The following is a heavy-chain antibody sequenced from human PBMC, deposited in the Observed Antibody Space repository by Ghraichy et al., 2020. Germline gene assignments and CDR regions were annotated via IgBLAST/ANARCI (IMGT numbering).Heavy chain of an antibody. CDR3: SSGDTFDI. D-gene: IGHD3-10*01. J-gene: IGHJ3*02. Sequence: GGSLRLSCAASGLFFSSSWMTWVRQAPGKGLEWVANINQDGREKYYVGSVKGRFTISRDNAKNSLYLQMNNLSAEDTAVYYCSSGDTFDIWGRGTMVTVSS. CDR2: INQDGREK. V-gene: IGHV3-7*03. CDR1: GLFFSSSW.